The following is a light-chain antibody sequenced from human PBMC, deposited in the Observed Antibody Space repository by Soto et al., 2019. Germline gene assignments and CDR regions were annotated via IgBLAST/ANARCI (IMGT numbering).Light chain of an antibody. Sequence: QSVLTQPPSVSGAPGQRVTISCTGSRSNIGAGYDVHWYQQLPGTAPKLLIRSNNNRPSGVPDRFSGSKSDNSASLAITGLQAEDEADYYCQSYDSTLSAWVFGGGTKLTVL. V-gene: IGLV1-40*01. J-gene: IGLJ3*02. CDR2: SNN. CDR1: RSNIGAGYD. CDR3: QSYDSTLSAWV.